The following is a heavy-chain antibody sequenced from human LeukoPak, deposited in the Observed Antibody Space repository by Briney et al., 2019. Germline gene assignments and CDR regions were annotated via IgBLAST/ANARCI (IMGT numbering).Heavy chain of an antibody. CDR2: ISAYNSNT. J-gene: IGHJ4*02. Sequence: ASVKVSCKASGYTFTSYGISWVRQAPGQGLEWMGWISAYNSNTNYAQKLQGRVTMTTDTSTSTAYMELRSLRADDTAVYYCARSGDSYGTGDYWGQGTLVTVSS. CDR3: ARSGDSYGTGDY. CDR1: GYTFTSYG. V-gene: IGHV1-18*04. D-gene: IGHD5-18*01.